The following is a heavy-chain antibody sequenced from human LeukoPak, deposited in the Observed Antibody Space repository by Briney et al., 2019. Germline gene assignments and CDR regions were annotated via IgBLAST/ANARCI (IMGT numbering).Heavy chain of an antibody. CDR2: INYSGST. V-gene: IGHV4-34*01. CDR1: GETFSGFY. CDR3: ARISTVTHQFDY. J-gene: IGHJ4*02. Sequence: KPSETLSLTCAVYGETFSGFYWSWIRQPPGKGLEWIGEINYSGSTNYNPSLKSRVTISVDTSKNQFSLNLNSVTAADTAVYYWARISTVTHQFDYWGQGMLVTVSS. D-gene: IGHD4-17*01.